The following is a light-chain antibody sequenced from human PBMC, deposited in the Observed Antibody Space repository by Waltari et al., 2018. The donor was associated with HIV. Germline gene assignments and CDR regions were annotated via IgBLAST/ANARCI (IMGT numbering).Light chain of an antibody. Sequence: EIVLTQSPATLSLSPGERATLSCRASQSVSSYLAWYQQKPGQAPRLLIYDASNRATGIPARFSCSGSATDFTLTIGSLEPQDFAVYYCQQRSNWPLTFGGGTKVEIK. CDR2: DAS. J-gene: IGKJ4*01. CDR1: QSVSSY. V-gene: IGKV3-11*01. CDR3: QQRSNWPLT.